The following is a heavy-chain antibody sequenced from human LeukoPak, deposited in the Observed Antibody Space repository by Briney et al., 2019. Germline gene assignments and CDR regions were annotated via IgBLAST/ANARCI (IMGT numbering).Heavy chain of an antibody. CDR2: IRYGADTA. Sequence: GGTLRLSCAASGFTFTDYAMTWVRQAPGKGLEWVSTIRYGADTAYYADSVKGRFTISRDNSKNMLYLQMDSLKTEDTAVYYCTTERSVDTAMVTRLVVDYWGQGTLVTVSS. J-gene: IGHJ4*02. CDR3: TTERSVDTAMVTRLVVDY. V-gene: IGHV3-23*01. D-gene: IGHD5-18*01. CDR1: GFTFTDYA.